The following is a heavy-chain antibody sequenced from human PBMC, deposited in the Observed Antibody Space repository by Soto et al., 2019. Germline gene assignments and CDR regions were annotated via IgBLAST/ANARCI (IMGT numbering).Heavy chain of an antibody. Sequence: QVQLVQSGAEVKKPGSSVKVSCKASGGTFSSYAISWVRQAPGQGLEWMGGIIPICGTANYAQKFQGRVTITAYESTSTPYMELSSLRSEDTAVYYCARDGSIAARPGGFDWYFDLWGRGTLVTVSS. D-gene: IGHD6-6*01. V-gene: IGHV1-69*01. CDR3: ARDGSIAARPGGFDWYFDL. CDR1: GGTFSSYA. CDR2: IIPICGTA. J-gene: IGHJ2*01.